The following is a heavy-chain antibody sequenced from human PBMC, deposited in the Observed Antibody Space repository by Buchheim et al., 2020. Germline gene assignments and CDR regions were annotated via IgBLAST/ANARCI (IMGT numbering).Heavy chain of an antibody. CDR2: ISSSSSYT. CDR3: ARDYCTNGVCYSLSYGMDV. CDR1: GFTFSDYY. D-gene: IGHD2-8*01. J-gene: IGHJ6*02. Sequence: QVQLVESGGGLVKPGGSLRLSCAASGFTFSDYYMSWIRQAPGKGLEWVSYISSSSSYTNYADSVKGRFTISRDNAKNSLYLQMNSLRAEDTAVYYCARDYCTNGVCYSLSYGMDVWGQGTT. V-gene: IGHV3-11*06.